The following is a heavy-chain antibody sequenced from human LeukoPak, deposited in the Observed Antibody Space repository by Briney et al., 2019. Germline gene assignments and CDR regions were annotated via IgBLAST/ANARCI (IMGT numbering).Heavy chain of an antibody. Sequence: GGSLRLTCAASGFTFSSYSMNWVRQAPGKGLEWVSYISSSSSTIYYADSVKGRFTISRDNAKNSLYLQMNSLRAEDTAVYYCARGSTRRTDDAFDIWGQGTMVTVSS. D-gene: IGHD5/OR15-5a*01. CDR1: GFTFSSYS. V-gene: IGHV3-48*04. J-gene: IGHJ3*02. CDR2: ISSSSSTI. CDR3: ARGSTRRTDDAFDI.